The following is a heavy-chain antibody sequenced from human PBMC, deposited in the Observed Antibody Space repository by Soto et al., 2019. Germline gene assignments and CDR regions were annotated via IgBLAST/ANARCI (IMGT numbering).Heavy chain of an antibody. D-gene: IGHD3-10*01. CDR2: ISSSSSYI. J-gene: IGHJ3*02. V-gene: IGHV3-11*06. CDR1: GFTFRDYY. Sequence: PGGSLRLSCAASGFTFRDYYMTWIRQAPGKGLEWVSSISSSSSYIYYADSVKGRFTISRENAKNSLYLQMNSLRAEDTAVYYCARDLWFGEFPTPNDAFDIWGQGTMVTVSS. CDR3: ARDLWFGEFPTPNDAFDI.